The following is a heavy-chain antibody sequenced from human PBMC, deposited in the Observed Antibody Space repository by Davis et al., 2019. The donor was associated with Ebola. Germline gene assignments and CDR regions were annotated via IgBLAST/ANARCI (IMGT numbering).Heavy chain of an antibody. J-gene: IGHJ3*02. CDR1: GFTFSSSA. D-gene: IGHD5-24*01. CDR2: IGGSGGSI. V-gene: IGHV3-23*01. CDR3: AREMATTNDAFDI. Sequence: GGSLRLSCAASGFTFSSSAMSWGRQAPGKGLEWVSSIGGSGGSIYYADSVKGRFTISRDNAKNTLYLQKNSLRVEDTAVYYCAREMATTNDAFDIWGQGTMVSVSS.